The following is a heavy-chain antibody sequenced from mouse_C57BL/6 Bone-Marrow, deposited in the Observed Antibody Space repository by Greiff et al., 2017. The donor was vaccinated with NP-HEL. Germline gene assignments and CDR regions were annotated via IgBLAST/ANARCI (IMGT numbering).Heavy chain of an antibody. V-gene: IGHV1-62-2*01. CDR3: ARHEEGGRAFDY. Sequence: QQSCKASGYTFTEYTIHWVKQRSGQGLEWIGWFYPGSGSIKYNEKFKDKATLTADKSSSTVYMELSRLTSEDSAVYFCARHEEGGRAFDYWGQGTTLTVSS. D-gene: IGHD3-1*01. CDR1: GYTFTEYT. J-gene: IGHJ2*01. CDR2: FYPGSGSI.